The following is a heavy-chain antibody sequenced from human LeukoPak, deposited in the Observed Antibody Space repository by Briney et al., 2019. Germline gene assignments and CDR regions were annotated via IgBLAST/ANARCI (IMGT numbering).Heavy chain of an antibody. D-gene: IGHD3-10*01. CDR3: AAGGVISPIGY. V-gene: IGHV4-59*08. Sequence: PSETLSLTCTVSGGSISSYYWNWIRQPPGKGLEWIGYIYYSGSTNYNPSLKSRVTISVDTSRNQFSLKLSSVTAADTAMYYFAAGGVISPIGYWGQGTLVTVSS. CDR1: GGSISSYY. J-gene: IGHJ4*02. CDR2: IYYSGST.